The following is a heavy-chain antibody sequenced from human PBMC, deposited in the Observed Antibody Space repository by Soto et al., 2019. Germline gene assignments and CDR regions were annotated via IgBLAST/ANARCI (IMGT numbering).Heavy chain of an antibody. CDR3: ARGVYDFWSGQAKGLEY. CDR2: IGSKPNRYAT. J-gene: IGHJ4*02. CDR1: GFTFSGSA. D-gene: IGHD3-3*01. V-gene: IGHV3-73*02. Sequence: EVQLVESGGGLVQPGGSLKLSCAASGFTFSGSAIHWVSQASGNGLEWVGRIGSKPNRYATAYAVSVTGKFTISRDDSRSTAYLQMDSLKTEDTAVYYCARGVYDFWSGQAKGLEYWGQGTVETVSS.